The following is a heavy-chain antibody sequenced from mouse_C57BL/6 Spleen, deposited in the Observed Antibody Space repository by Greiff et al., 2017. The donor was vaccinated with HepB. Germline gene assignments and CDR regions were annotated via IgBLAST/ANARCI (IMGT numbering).Heavy chain of an antibody. CDR3: ARARYSNYGAMYY. J-gene: IGHJ4*01. CDR2: IYPGSGST. CDR1: GYTFTSYW. D-gene: IGHD2-5*01. Sequence: VQLQQPGAELVKPGASVKMSCKASGYTFTSYWITWVKQRPGQGLEWIGDIYPGSGSTNYNEKFKSKATLTVDTSSSTAYMQLSSLTSEDSAVYYCARARYSNYGAMYYWGQGTSVTASS. V-gene: IGHV1-55*01.